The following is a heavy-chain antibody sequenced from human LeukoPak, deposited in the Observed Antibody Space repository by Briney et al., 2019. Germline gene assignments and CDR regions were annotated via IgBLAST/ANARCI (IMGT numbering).Heavy chain of an antibody. CDR3: ARDGSSGWVPLYYFDH. J-gene: IGHJ4*02. CDR1: GFIFSSYW. D-gene: IGHD6-19*01. Sequence: GGSLRLSCAASGFIFSSYWMHWVRHAPGKGLAWVSRINTDGSSTSYADSVKGRFTISRDNAKNSLYLQMNSLRAEDTAVYYCARDGSSGWVPLYYFDHWGQGTLVTVSS. V-gene: IGHV3-74*01. CDR2: INTDGSST.